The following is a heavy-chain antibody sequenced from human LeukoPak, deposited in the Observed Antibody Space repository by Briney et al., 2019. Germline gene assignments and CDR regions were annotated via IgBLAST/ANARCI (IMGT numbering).Heavy chain of an antibody. J-gene: IGHJ6*03. V-gene: IGHV4-31*03. CDR3: ARSLTIGGSSSYFRYYYMDV. D-gene: IGHD6-6*01. CDR1: GGSISSGGYY. Sequence: SETLSLTCTVSGGSISSGGYYWIWIRQHPGKGLEWIGYIYYSGSTYYNPSLKSRVTTSVDTSKNQFSLKLSSVTAADTAVYYCARSLTIGGSSSYFRYYYMDVWGKGTTVTVSS. CDR2: IYYSGST.